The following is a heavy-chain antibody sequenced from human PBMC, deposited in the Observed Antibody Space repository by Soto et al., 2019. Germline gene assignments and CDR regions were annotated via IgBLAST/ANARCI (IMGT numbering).Heavy chain of an antibody. V-gene: IGHV3-23*01. CDR1: GFTFSSYG. D-gene: IGHD3-10*01. Sequence: PRGSLGVGCASSGFTFSSYGMSWVRQAPEKGLEWVSGISASDGGAYYADSVKGRFTISRDNSENTLYLQMNSLRVEDTAVYYCAKDSDREYFQHWGQGTMVTVSS. CDR2: ISASDGGA. J-gene: IGHJ1*01. CDR3: AKDSDREYFQH.